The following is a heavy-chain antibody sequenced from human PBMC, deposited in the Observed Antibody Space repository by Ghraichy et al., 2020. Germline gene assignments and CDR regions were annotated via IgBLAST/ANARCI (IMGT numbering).Heavy chain of an antibody. CDR2: MSRDGTFI. J-gene: IGHJ3*02. CDR3: ARDQGDMGGAFDI. V-gene: IGHV3-74*01. CDR1: GFTVSTYW. D-gene: IGHD3-16*01. Sequence: GGSLRLSCEVSGFTVSTYWMHWVRQGPGKGLVWVSLMSRDGTFITYADSVKGRFTISRDSAQNTLYLQMNSLRAEDTAVYYCARDQGDMGGAFDIWGHGTRVTVS.